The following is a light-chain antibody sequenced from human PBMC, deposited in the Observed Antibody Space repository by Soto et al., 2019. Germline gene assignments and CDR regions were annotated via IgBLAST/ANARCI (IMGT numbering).Light chain of an antibody. J-gene: IGKJ2*01. CDR1: QSISNY. Sequence: DIQMTQSPSSLSASVGDRVTITCRASQSISNYLNWYQQKPGKAPKLLIHAASSLQSGVPSRFSGSGSGTDFTLTISSLQPEDFASYYCQQSYSTPYTFGQGTKLEIK. CDR3: QQSYSTPYT. V-gene: IGKV1-39*01. CDR2: AAS.